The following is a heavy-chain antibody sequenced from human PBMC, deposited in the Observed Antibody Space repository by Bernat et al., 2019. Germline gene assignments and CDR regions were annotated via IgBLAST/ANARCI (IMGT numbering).Heavy chain of an antibody. J-gene: IGHJ4*02. V-gene: IGHV3-30*07. D-gene: IGHD1-26*01. CDR1: GFTFSSYA. Sequence: QVQLVESGGGVVQPGRSLRLSCAASGFTFSSYAMHWVRQAPGKGLEWVAVISYDGSNKYYADSVKGRFTISRDNSKNTLYLQMNSLRAEDTAVYYCAGGRLVGATYAPFLDYWGQGTLVTVSS. CDR2: ISYDGSNK. CDR3: AGGRLVGATYAPFLDY.